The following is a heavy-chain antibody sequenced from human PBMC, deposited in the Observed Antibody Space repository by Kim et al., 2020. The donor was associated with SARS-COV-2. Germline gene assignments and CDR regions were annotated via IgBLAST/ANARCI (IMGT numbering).Heavy chain of an antibody. J-gene: IGHJ4*02. V-gene: IGHV1-69*13. CDR1: GGTFSSYA. CDR2: IIPIFGTA. Sequence: SVKVSCKASGGTFSSYAISWVRQAPGQGLEWMGGIIPIFGTANYAQKFQGRVTITADESTSTAYMELSSLRSEDTAVYYCARDGAGGLEWEYYFDYWGQGTLVTVSS. CDR3: ARDGAGGLEWEYYFDY. D-gene: IGHD1-1*01.